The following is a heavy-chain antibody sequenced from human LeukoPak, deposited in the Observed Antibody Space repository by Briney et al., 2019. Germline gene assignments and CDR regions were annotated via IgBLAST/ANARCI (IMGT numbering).Heavy chain of an antibody. CDR1: GFTFSSYG. CDR2: IWYDGSIQ. D-gene: IGHD3-16*01. CDR3: VKTMVTFGGLIRTDAFDI. J-gene: IGHJ3*02. V-gene: IGHV3-33*06. Sequence: GGSLRLSCAASGFTFSSYGMHWVRQAPGKGLEWVAAIWYDGSIQYYADSVKGRFTISRDNSKNTLYLQMDSLRAEDTAVYYCVKTMVTFGGLIRTDAFDIWGQGTMVTVSS.